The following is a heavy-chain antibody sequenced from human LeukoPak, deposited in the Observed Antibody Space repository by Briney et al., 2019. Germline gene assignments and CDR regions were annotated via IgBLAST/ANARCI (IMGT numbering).Heavy chain of an antibody. CDR3: AKDPLMYYYDTGGYYDY. J-gene: IGHJ4*02. Sequence: GGSLRLSCAASGFAFSSHAMSWVRQAPGKGLEWVSGISGSGGSTYYADSVKGRFTISRDDSKNTLNLQMSSLRAEDTAVYYCAKDPLMYYYDTGGYYDYWGQGALVTVSS. CDR1: GFAFSSHA. V-gene: IGHV3-23*01. D-gene: IGHD3-22*01. CDR2: ISGSGGST.